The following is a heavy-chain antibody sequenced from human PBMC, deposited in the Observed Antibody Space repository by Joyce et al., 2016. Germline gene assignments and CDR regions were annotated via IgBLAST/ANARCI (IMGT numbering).Heavy chain of an antibody. D-gene: IGHD2-15*01. V-gene: IGHV3-23*04. J-gene: IGHJ3*01. CDR1: HSLSNEFV. Sequence: EMQLEESGGTLVHPGGSLRLSCQVSHSLSNEFVMAWVRQAPGKGLEWVSAMGAAGSGIYYADSGKGRFSISRDNSNNMMYLQMTSLQIEDTATYFCARAMTAVVAYTLRDGFDVWGQGTLVAVSS. CDR2: MGAAGSGI. CDR3: ARAMTAVVAYTLRDGFDV.